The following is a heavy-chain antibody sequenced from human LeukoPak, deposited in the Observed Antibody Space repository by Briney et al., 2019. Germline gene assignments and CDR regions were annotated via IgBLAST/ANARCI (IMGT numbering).Heavy chain of an antibody. Sequence: GASVKVSCKASGYTFTSYGISWVRQAPGQGLEWMGWISAYNGNTNYAQKLQGRVTMTTDTSTSTAYMELRSLRSDDTAVYYCAREEPPEAAAGHYYYYGMDAWGQGTTVTVSS. CDR1: GYTFTSYG. CDR2: ISAYNGNT. J-gene: IGHJ6*02. V-gene: IGHV1-18*01. D-gene: IGHD6-13*01. CDR3: AREEPPEAAAGHYYYYGMDA.